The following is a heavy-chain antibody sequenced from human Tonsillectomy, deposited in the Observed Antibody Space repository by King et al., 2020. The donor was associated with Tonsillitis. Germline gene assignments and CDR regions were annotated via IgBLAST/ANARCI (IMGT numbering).Heavy chain of an antibody. V-gene: IGHV1-69*01. J-gene: IGHJ3*02. D-gene: IGHD2-2*03. CDR2: IIPIFGTA. CDR3: ARVSGYCSSTSCYGAFDI. Sequence: VQLVESGAEVKKPGSSVKVSCKASGGTFSSFAISWVRQAPGQGLEWMGGIIPIFGTANYAQKFQGRVTITADESTSTAYMELSSLRSEDTAVYFCARVSGYCSSTSCYGAFDIWGQGTMVSVSS. CDR1: GGTFSSFA.